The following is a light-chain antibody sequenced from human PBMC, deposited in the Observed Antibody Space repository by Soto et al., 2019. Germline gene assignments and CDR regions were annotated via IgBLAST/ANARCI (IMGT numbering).Light chain of an antibody. CDR3: LLYYGGARVV. CDR1: LEEVTSDYY. J-gene: IGLJ2*01. Sequence: QTVVTQEPSLTVSQGGQATLTVVPALEEVTSDYYPNWFQQKPGQAPRALIYSTSNKHSWTPARFSGSLLGGQAALTLSGVQPEDEAEYYCLLYYGGARVVFGGGTKLTVL. V-gene: IGLV7-43*01. CDR2: STS.